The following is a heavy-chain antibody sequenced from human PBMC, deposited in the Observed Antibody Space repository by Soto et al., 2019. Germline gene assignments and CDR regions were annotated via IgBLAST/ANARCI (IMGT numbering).Heavy chain of an antibody. CDR2: ISYDGSNK. V-gene: IGHV3-30-3*01. CDR1: GFTFSSYA. D-gene: IGHD3-9*01. J-gene: IGHJ4*01. Sequence: XGSLRLSFAAAGFTFSSYAMHWVRKAPGKGLEWVAVISYDGSNKYYADSVKGRFTISRDNSKNTLYLQMNSLRAEDTAVYYCARDLHYDILTGYYNYWGHGTLVTVSS. CDR3: ARDLHYDILTGYYNY.